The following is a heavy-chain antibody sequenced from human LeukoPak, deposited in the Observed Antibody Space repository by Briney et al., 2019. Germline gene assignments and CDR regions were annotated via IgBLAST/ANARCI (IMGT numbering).Heavy chain of an antibody. CDR1: GFTFSSYW. V-gene: IGHV3-74*01. D-gene: IGHD7-27*01. CDR3: ARGPSGWGSLDS. CDR2: INSDGSST. Sequence: PGGSLRLSCAASGFTFSSYWMHWVRQAPRKGLVWVSRINSDGSSTNYADSVKGRFTISRDNAKNALYLQVKGLRAEDTAVYYCARGPSGWGSLDSWGQGTLVTVSS. J-gene: IGHJ4*02.